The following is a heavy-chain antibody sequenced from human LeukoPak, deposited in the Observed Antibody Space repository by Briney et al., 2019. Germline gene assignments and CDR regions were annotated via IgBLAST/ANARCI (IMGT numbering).Heavy chain of an antibody. CDR1: GGSISSYY. V-gene: IGHV4-59*01. CDR2: IYYSGST. D-gene: IGHD6-19*01. CDR3: ARSQWLAGGHWFDP. Sequence: SETLSLTCTVSGGSISSYYWSWIRQPPGKGPEWIGYIYYSGSTNYNPSLKSRVTISVDTSKNQFSLKLSSVTAADTAVYYCARSQWLAGGHWFDPWGQGTLVTVSS. J-gene: IGHJ5*02.